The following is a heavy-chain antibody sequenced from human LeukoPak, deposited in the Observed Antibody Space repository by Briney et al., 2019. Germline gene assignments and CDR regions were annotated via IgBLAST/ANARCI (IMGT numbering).Heavy chain of an antibody. Sequence: PGGSLRLSCTASGFTFGEYSMSWVRQAPGKGLEWVGFIRKQDGTTEYAASVRGRFTISRDESNRIAYLQMNSLKTEDTAVYHCNRWHINGVSYSNVWGQGTLVTVSS. V-gene: IGHV3-49*04. J-gene: IGHJ4*02. CDR3: NRWHINGVSYSNV. CDR1: GFTFGEYS. D-gene: IGHD2-8*01. CDR2: IRKQDGTT.